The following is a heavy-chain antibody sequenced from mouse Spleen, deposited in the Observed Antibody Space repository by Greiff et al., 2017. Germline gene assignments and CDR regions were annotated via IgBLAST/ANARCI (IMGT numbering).Heavy chain of an antibody. J-gene: IGHJ2*01. CDR2: ISSGSSTI. CDR3: ASGYGSSFYFDY. Sequence: EVQLVESGGGLVQPGGSRKLSCAASGFTFSSFGMHWVRQAPEKGLEWVAYISSGSSTIYYADTVKGRFTISRDNPKNTLFLQMTSLRSEDTAMYYCASGYGSSFYFDYWGQGTTLTVSS. V-gene: IGHV5-17*02. CDR1: GFTFSSFG. D-gene: IGHD1-1*01.